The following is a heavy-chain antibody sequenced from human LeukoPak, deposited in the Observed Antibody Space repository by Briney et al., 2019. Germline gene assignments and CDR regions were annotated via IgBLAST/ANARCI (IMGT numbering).Heavy chain of an antibody. CDR3: AGPGYYDFWSGYQYGDY. J-gene: IGHJ4*02. CDR1: GFTFSSYW. Sequence: GGSLRLSCAASGFTFSSYWMSWVRQAPGKGLEWVANIKQDGSEKYYVDSVKGRFTISRDNAKNSLYLQMNSLRAEDTAVYYCAGPGYYDFWSGYQYGDYWGQGTLVTVSS. V-gene: IGHV3-7*01. CDR2: IKQDGSEK. D-gene: IGHD3-3*01.